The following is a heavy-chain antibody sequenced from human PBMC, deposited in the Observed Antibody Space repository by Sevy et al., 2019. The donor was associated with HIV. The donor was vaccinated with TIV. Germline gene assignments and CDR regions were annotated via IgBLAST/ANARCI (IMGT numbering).Heavy chain of an antibody. V-gene: IGHV3-30*02. J-gene: IGHJ4*02. Sequence: GESLKISCAASGFTFSSYGMHWVRQAPGKGLEWEAFIRYDRSNKYNADSVKGRFTISRDNSKYTLYLQMNSLRAEDTAVYYCAKSPPTYYHFWSGYLYYFDYWGQGTLVTVSS. CDR2: IRYDRSNK. D-gene: IGHD3-3*01. CDR3: AKSPPTYYHFWSGYLYYFDY. CDR1: GFTFSSYG.